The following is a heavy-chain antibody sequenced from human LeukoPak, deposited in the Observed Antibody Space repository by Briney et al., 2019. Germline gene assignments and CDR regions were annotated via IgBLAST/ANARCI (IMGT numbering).Heavy chain of an antibody. V-gene: IGHV1-3*01. CDR2: INAGNGNT. J-gene: IGHJ4*02. CDR3: ARLWFGELFDY. CDR1: GYTFTSYA. Sequence: VSVKVSCKASGYTFTSYAMHWVRQAPGQRLEWMGWINAGNGNTKYSQKFQGRVTITRDTSASTAYMELSSLRSEDTAVYYCARLWFGELFDYWGQGTLVTVSS. D-gene: IGHD3-10*01.